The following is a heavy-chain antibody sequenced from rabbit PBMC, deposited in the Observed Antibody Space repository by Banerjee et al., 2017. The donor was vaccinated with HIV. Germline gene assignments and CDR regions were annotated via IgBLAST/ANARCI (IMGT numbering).Heavy chain of an antibody. D-gene: IGHD4-1*01. J-gene: IGHJ4*01. V-gene: IGHV1S40*01. Sequence: QSLEESGGGLVQPEGSLTLTCKASGFDFSSTYYMCWVRQAPGKGLEWIGCIGAGSSGITYYASWAKGRFTISKTSSTTVTLQMTSLTAADTATYFCARDLAGVTGWNFNLWGPGTLVTVS. CDR2: IGAGSSGIT. CDR3: ARDLAGVTGWNFNL. CDR1: GFDFSSTYY.